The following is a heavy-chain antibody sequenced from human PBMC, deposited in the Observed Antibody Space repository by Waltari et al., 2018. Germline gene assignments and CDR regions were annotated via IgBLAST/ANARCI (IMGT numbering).Heavy chain of an antibody. CDR2: IKPDGSGK. CDR3: ARMGAGRAPDY. V-gene: IGHV3-7*03. D-gene: IGHD3-16*01. CDR1: GFSFSGYW. Sequence: EVQLVESGGGLVQPGGSLRLSCAASGFSFSGYWMPWFRQAPGTGLEWVATIKPDGSGKFYVDSVKGRFSISRDNAKNSLYLQMNSLRAEETAIFYCARMGAGRAPDYWGQGTLVTVSS. J-gene: IGHJ4*02.